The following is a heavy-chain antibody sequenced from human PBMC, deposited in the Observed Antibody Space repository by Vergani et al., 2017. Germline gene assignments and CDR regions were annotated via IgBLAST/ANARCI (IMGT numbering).Heavy chain of an antibody. Sequence: QVQLQESGPGLVKPSQTLSLTCSVSGDSISSGVYYWNWIRQHPGKGLEWIGYIYSTGSTHHNPSLRRRINMSVDTSKKQFSLKLNSVTAADTAMYYCARMGGYDECDAFRIGYFDSWGPGILVTVSS. D-gene: IGHD3-22*01. J-gene: IGHJ4*02. CDR1: GDSISSGVYY. CDR2: IYSTGST. CDR3: ARMGGYDECDAFRIGYFDS. V-gene: IGHV4-31*03.